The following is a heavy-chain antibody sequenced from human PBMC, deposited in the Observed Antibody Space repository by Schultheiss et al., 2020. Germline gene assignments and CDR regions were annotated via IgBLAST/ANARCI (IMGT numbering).Heavy chain of an antibody. D-gene: IGHD6-13*01. CDR2: ISSSGSTI. V-gene: IGHV3-11*04. Sequence: GGSLRLSCAASGFTFSDYYMSWIRQAPGKGLEWVSYISSSGSTIYYADSVKGRFTISRDNAKNSLYLQMNSLRAEDTAVYYCARVRRGGSSSWSYDYWGQGTLVTVSS. J-gene: IGHJ4*02. CDR3: ARVRRGGSSSWSYDY. CDR1: GFTFSDYY.